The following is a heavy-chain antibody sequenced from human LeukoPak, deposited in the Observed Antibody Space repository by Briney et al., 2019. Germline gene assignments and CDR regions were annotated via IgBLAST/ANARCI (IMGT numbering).Heavy chain of an antibody. CDR2: VNSDSGNT. CDR3: ASGLPRNYYDSSGPYDY. V-gene: IGHV1-8*01. CDR1: GFVFITYD. Sequence: ASVKVSCKTSGFVFITYDINWVRQATGQGLEWMGWVNSDSGNTGFAQKFQGRVTMTRDTSTSTVYMELSSLRSEDTAVYYCASGLPRNYYDSSGPYDYWGQGTLVTVSS. D-gene: IGHD3-22*01. J-gene: IGHJ4*02.